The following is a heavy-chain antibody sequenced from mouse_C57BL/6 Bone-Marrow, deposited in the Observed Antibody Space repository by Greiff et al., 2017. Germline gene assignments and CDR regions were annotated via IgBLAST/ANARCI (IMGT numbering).Heavy chain of an antibody. J-gene: IGHJ1*03. V-gene: IGHV1-69*01. D-gene: IGHD1-1*01. Sequence: QVQLQQPGAELVMPGASVKLSCKASGYTFTSYWMHWVKQRPGQGLEWIGEIDPSDSYTNSNQKFKGKSTLTVDKSSSTAYMQLSSQPTEDSAVYYCAAEDYCGSRRGYCDFWGTGTTVTVSS. CDR1: GYTFTSYW. CDR3: AAEDYCGSRRGYCDF. CDR2: IDPSDSYT.